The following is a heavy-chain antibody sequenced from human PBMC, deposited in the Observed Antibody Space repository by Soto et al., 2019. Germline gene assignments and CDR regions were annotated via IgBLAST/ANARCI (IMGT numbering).Heavy chain of an antibody. CDR3: GRIGYSYSPFDY. Sequence: GESLKISCEGSGYSFSSYSIGWVRQMPGKGLEWMGIIYPGDSETRYSPSFRGQVTISVDKTISRAYLQWSSLKASDSAMYVCGRIGYSYSPFDYWGQGTLVTVSS. CDR1: GYSFSSYS. D-gene: IGHD4-4*01. CDR2: IYPGDSET. J-gene: IGHJ4*02. V-gene: IGHV5-51*01.